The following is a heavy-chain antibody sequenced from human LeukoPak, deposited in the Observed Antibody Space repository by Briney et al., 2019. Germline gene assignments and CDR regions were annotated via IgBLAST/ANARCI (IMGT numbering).Heavy chain of an antibody. J-gene: IGHJ4*02. CDR3: ARFSNDFWSGYHDY. CDR1: GGSISSGNYY. V-gene: IGHV4-61*02. Sequence: PSQTLSLTCSVSGGSISSGNYYWSWIRQPAGKGLEWIWRIYSSGSINYNPSLKSRVTISVDTSKNQFSLKLSSVTAADTAVYYCARFSNDFWSGYHDYWGQGTLVTVSS. CDR2: IYSSGSI. D-gene: IGHD3-3*01.